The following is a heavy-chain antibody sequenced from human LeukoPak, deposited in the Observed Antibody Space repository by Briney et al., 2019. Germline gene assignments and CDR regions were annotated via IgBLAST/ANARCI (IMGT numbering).Heavy chain of an antibody. Sequence: GGSLRLSCAASGFTFSSYGMHWVRQAPGKGLEWVAFIRYDGSNKYYADSVKGRFTISRDNSKNTLYLQMNSLRAEDTAVYYCAKLDNYGDYIFLSLLGPMDVWGKGTTVTISS. D-gene: IGHD4-17*01. CDR3: AKLDNYGDYIFLSLLGPMDV. CDR1: GFTFSSYG. J-gene: IGHJ6*04. CDR2: IRYDGSNK. V-gene: IGHV3-30*02.